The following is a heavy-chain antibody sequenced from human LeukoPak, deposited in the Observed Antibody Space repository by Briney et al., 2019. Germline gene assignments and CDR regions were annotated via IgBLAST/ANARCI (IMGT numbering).Heavy chain of an antibody. V-gene: IGHV1-18*01. D-gene: IGHD3-22*01. CDR2: ISVYDGNT. CDR1: GYTFTKYG. Sequence: GASVKVSCKTSGYTFTKYGISWVRQAPAQGPEWMGWISVYDGNTNYAQKLQDRLTLTTDTSTDTARMELRSLRSDDTAVYYCVRARGDRSGYYRYWGQGTLVTVSS. CDR3: VRARGDRSGYYRY. J-gene: IGHJ4*02.